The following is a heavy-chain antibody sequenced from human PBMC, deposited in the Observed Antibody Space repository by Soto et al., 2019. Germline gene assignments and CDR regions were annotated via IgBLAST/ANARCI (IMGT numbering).Heavy chain of an antibody. D-gene: IGHD3-16*01. CDR1: GFTFRSYV. V-gene: IGHV3-30*19. CDR2: TSYDGRDK. Sequence: QVQMVESGGDVVQPGTSLRVSCVGSGFTFRSYVMHWVRQAPGKGLEWVALTSYDGRDKYSDDSVRGRFTISRENSRKTVDLQMDSLSLEDTALDYCARWGTTGGLDVWGQGTLVPVSS. J-gene: IGHJ1*01. CDR3: ARWGTTGGLDV.